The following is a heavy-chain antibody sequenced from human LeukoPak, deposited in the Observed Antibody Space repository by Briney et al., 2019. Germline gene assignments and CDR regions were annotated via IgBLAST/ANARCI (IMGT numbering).Heavy chain of an antibody. CDR2: MNPNSGNT. D-gene: IGHD1-1*01. Sequence: ASVKASCKASGYTFTSYDINWARQATGQGLEWMGWMNPNSGNTGYAQKFQGRVTMTRNTSISTAYMELSSLRSEDTAVYYCARALGGTYYYYMDVWGKGTTVTISS. J-gene: IGHJ6*03. V-gene: IGHV1-8*01. CDR1: GYTFTSYD. CDR3: ARALGGTYYYYMDV.